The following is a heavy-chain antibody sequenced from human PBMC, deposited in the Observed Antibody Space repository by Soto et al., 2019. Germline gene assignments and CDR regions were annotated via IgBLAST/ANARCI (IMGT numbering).Heavy chain of an antibody. J-gene: IGHJ4*02. CDR1: GGSISSGGYS. CDR3: ARGVDDFGSGYGHFDY. Sequence: SETLSLACAVSGGSISSGGYSWSWIRQPPGKGLEWIGYIYHSGSTYYNPSLKSRVTISVDRSKNQFSLKLSSVTAADTAVYYCARGVDDFGSGYGHFDYWGQGTLVTVSS. V-gene: IGHV4-30-2*01. CDR2: IYHSGST. D-gene: IGHD3-3*01.